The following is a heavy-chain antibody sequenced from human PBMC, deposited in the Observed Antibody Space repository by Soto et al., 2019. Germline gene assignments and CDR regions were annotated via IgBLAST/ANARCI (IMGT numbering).Heavy chain of an antibody. CDR1: GFTFSSSE. CDR2: IHPSGQPI. J-gene: IGHJ3*01. V-gene: IGHV3-48*03. CDR3: ARRASR. Sequence: EVQLVESGGGLVQPGGSLRLSCAVSGFTFSSSEMYWVRQAPGKGLEWISYIHPSGQPIFYADTVKGRFTISRDNANNSPFLQMNMLRAEDTAVYYCARRASRWGQGTMVTVSS. D-gene: IGHD1-26*01.